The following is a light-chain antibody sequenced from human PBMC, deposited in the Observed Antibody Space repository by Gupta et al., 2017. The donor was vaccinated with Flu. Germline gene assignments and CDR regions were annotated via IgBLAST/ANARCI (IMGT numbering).Light chain of an antibody. CDR1: RSNIGYNY. CDR3: GTWDTSLSALL. V-gene: IGLV1-51*02. J-gene: IGLJ1*01. CDR2: DDN. Sequence: QSVLTQPPSVSAAPGQRVTISCSGSRSNIGYNYVSWYQQLPGTVPKLLIYDDNNRPSGISDRFAGSKSGTSATLDITGVQTGDEADYYGGTWDTSLSALLFGTGTRVTVL.